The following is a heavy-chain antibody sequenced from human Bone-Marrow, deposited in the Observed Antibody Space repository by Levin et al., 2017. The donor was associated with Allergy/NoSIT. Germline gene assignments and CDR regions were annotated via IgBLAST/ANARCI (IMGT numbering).Heavy chain of an antibody. CDR2: IYPGDSDT. Sequence: HGESLKISCKGSGYSFTSYWIGWVRQMPGKGLEWMGIIYPGDSDTRYSPSFQGQVTISADKSISTAYLQWSSLKASDTAMYYCARVGTWELLRYDYGMDVWGQGTTVTVSS. CDR1: GYSFTSYW. V-gene: IGHV5-51*01. D-gene: IGHD1-26*01. J-gene: IGHJ6*02. CDR3: ARVGTWELLRYDYGMDV.